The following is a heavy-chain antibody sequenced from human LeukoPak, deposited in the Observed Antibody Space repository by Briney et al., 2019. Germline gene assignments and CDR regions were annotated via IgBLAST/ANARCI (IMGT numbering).Heavy chain of an antibody. J-gene: IGHJ4*02. CDR3: ARSSRGWYYFDY. CDR1: GFTFSSYD. Sequence: PGGSLRLSCAASGFTFSSYDMHWVRQATGEGLEWVSTIDTAGDTYYPGSVKGRFTISRENAKNSLYLQMNSLRAGDTAVYYCARSSRGWYYFDYWGQGALVTVSS. V-gene: IGHV3-13*01. CDR2: IDTAGDT. D-gene: IGHD6-19*01.